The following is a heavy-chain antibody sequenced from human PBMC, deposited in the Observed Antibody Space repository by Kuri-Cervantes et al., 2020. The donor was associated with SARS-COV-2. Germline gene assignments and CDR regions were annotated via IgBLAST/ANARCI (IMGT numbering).Heavy chain of an antibody. J-gene: IGHJ4*02. D-gene: IGHD3-22*01. CDR1: GFIFEDYG. Sequence: SLKISCEASGFIFEDYGMHWVRRAPGKGLEWVAGISYKSGSTGYADSVKGRFTISRDNAKNSLYLQMNSLRDEDMAVYYCARASYYYINYPCDYWGQGTLVTVSS. CDR2: ISYKSGST. V-gene: IGHV3-9*03. CDR3: ARASYYYINYPCDY.